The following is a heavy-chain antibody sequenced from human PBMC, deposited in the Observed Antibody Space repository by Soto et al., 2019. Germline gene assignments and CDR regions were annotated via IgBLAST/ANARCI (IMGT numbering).Heavy chain of an antibody. Sequence: QVHLVQSGAEVKKPGASVKVSCKGSGYSFTTYGIPWVRQAPGQGLEWMAWISAHNGNTNYAQKVQGRVTVTRDTSTSTAYMELRSLRYDDTAVYYCARGRYGDYWGQGALVTVSS. CDR3: ARGRYGDY. V-gene: IGHV1-18*01. J-gene: IGHJ4*02. D-gene: IGHD1-1*01. CDR1: GYSFTTYG. CDR2: ISAHNGNT.